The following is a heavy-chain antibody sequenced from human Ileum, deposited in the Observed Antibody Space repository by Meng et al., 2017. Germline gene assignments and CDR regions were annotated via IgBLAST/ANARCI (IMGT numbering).Heavy chain of an antibody. Sequence: GESLKIPCAASEFTFSDYYMDWVRQAPGKGLEWIGRTRNKANSYSTEYAASVKSRFTISRDYSKNSLYLQMNSLKTEDTAVYYCTRVSSAANVFDYWGRGTLVTVSS. CDR2: TRNKANSYST. V-gene: IGHV3-72*01. J-gene: IGHJ4*02. CDR1: EFTFSDYY. CDR3: TRVSSAANVFDY. D-gene: IGHD2-15*01.